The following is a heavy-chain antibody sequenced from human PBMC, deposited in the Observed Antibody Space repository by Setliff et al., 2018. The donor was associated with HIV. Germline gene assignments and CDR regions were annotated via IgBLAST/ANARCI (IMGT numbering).Heavy chain of an antibody. D-gene: IGHD2-21*02. Sequence: ASVKVSCKASGYTFSRYGITWVRQAPGQGLEWMGWISASNGNTNYAQKFQGRVTMTTDTSTSTAYMEPRSLRSDDTAVYYCARAGAEVTSHFDWWGQGTLVTVSS. V-gene: IGHV1-18*01. CDR3: ARAGAEVTSHFDW. CDR2: ISASNGNT. CDR1: GYTFSRYG. J-gene: IGHJ4*02.